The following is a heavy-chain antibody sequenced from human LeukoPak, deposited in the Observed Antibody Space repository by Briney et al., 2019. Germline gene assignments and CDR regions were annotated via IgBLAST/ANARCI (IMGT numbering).Heavy chain of an antibody. CDR3: AGLGSGSYPSYYYYYMDV. Sequence: PSETLSLTCTVSGGSISSSSYYWGWIRQPPGKGLEWIGSFYYSGSTYYNPSLKSRVTISVDTSKNQFSLKLSSVTAADTAVYYCAGLGSGSYPSYYYYYMDVWGKGTTVTISS. J-gene: IGHJ6*03. D-gene: IGHD3-10*02. CDR1: GGSISSSSYY. CDR2: FYYSGST. V-gene: IGHV4-39*01.